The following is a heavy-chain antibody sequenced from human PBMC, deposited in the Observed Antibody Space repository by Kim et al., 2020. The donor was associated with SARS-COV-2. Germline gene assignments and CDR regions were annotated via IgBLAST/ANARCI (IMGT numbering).Heavy chain of an antibody. CDR1: GFTFSSYG. Sequence: GGSLRLSCAASGFTFSSYGMHWVRQAPGKGLEWVAVISYDGSNKYYADSVKGRFTISRDNCKNTLYLQMNSLRAEDTAVYYCAKSVAPPLMTTVEWENYYYYYGMDVWGQGTTVTVSS. V-gene: IGHV3-30*18. CDR3: AKSVAPPLMTTVEWENYYYYYGMDV. D-gene: IGHD4-4*01. CDR2: ISYDGSNK. J-gene: IGHJ6*02.